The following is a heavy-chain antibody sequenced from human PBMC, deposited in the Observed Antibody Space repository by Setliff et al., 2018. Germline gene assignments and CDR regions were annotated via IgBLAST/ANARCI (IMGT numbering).Heavy chain of an antibody. CDR3: LRLVRYCTKIACQATSGDEV. CDR1: GYTLSRHY. D-gene: IGHD2-8*01. CDR2: INPGGGSA. J-gene: IGHJ4*02. Sequence: ASVKVSCKAAGYTLSRHYMHWVRQAPGQGLEWMGIINPGGGSASIVEKFQDRVTLTTHTSTNMGYLELRDLRSDDTAVYYCLRLVRYCTKIACQATSGDEVWGLGTLVTVSS. V-gene: IGHV1-46*01.